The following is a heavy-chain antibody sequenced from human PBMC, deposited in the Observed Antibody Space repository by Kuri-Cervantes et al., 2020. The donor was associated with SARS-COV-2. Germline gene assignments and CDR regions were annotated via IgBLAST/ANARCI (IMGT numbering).Heavy chain of an antibody. D-gene: IGHD4-17*01. CDR2: INAGNGNT. CDR3: ARSWSMTKVTTVDY. Sequence: ASVKVSCKASGYTFTSYDMHWVRQAPGQRLEWMGWINAGNGNTKYSQKFQGRVTITRDTSASTAYMELSSLRSEDTAVYYCARSWSMTKVTTVDYWGQGTLVTVSS. J-gene: IGHJ4*02. V-gene: IGHV1-3*01. CDR1: GYTFTSYD.